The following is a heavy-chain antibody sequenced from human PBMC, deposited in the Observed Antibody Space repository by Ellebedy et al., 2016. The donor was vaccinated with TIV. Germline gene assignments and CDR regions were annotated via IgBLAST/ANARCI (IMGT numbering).Heavy chain of an antibody. D-gene: IGHD3-10*01. CDR1: GYTFTSYD. J-gene: IGHJ4*02. CDR3: ARDRPYGSGSYFGI. Sequence: AASVKVSCKASGYTFTSYDINWVRQATGQGLEWMGGIIPIFGTANYAQKFQGRVTITADESTSTAYMELSSLRSEDTAVYYCARDRPYGSGSYFGIWGQGTLVTVSS. CDR2: IIPIFGTA. V-gene: IGHV1-69*13.